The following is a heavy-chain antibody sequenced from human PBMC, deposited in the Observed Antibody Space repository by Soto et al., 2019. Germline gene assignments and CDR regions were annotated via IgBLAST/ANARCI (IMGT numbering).Heavy chain of an antibody. CDR1: GGTFSSYT. V-gene: IGHV1-69*02. CDR2: IIPILGIA. Sequence: QVQLVQSGAEVKKPGSSVNVSCKASGGTFSSYTISWVRQAPGQGLEWMGRIIPILGIANYAQKFQGRVTITADKSTSKTYLELSSLRSEDTAVYYCARGGTMVLDWDFDLWGRGTLVTVSS. J-gene: IGHJ2*01. D-gene: IGHD3-10*01. CDR3: ARGGTMVLDWDFDL.